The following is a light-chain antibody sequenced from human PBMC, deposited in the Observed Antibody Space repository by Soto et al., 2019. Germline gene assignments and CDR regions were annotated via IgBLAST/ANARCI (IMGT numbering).Light chain of an antibody. V-gene: IGLV2-14*03. CDR3: SSFTSSSTVL. CDR1: SSDVGGYNY. CDR2: GVS. Sequence: QSVLTQPASVSGSPGQSITISCTGTSSDVGGYNYVSWYQQHPGKVPKLMISGVSHRPSGVSDRFSGSKSGNTASLTISGLQAEDEADYYCSSFTSSSTVLFGGGTKLTVL. J-gene: IGLJ2*01.